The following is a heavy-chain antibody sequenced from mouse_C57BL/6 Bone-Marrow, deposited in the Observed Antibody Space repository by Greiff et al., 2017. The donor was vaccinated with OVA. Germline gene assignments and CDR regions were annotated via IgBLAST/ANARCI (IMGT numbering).Heavy chain of an antibody. CDR1: GFTFSDYY. CDR2: INYDGSST. V-gene: IGHV5-16*01. Sequence: EVKLVESEGGLVQPGSSMKLSCTASGFTFSDYYMAWVRQVPEKGLEWVANINYDGSSTYYLDSLKSRFIISRDNAKNILYLQMSSLKSEDTATYYCAREWYAMDYWGQGTSVTVSS. CDR3: AREWYAMDY. J-gene: IGHJ4*01.